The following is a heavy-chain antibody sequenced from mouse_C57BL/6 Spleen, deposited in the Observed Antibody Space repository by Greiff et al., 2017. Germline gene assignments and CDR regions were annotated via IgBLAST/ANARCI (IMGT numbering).Heavy chain of an antibody. CDR2: IHPNNGGT. V-gene: IGHV1-64*01. J-gene: IGHJ3*01. Sequence: QVQLQQPGAELVKPGASVKLSCKASGYTFTSYWMHWVKQRPGQGLEWIGMIHPNNGGTNYNEKFKSKATLTVDKSSSTAYMQLSSLTSEDSAVYYCARSSYDYDKFAYWGQGALVTVSA. CDR3: ARSSYDYDKFAY. CDR1: GYTFTSYW. D-gene: IGHD2-4*01.